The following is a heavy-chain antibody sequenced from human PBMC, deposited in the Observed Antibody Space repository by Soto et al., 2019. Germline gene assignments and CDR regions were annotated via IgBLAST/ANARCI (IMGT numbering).Heavy chain of an antibody. CDR2: INPSGGST. CDR3: ARDLLSRSGWRPYFDY. CDR1: GYTFTSYY. D-gene: IGHD6-19*01. V-gene: IGHV1-46*01. Sequence: ASVKVSCKASGYTFTSYYMHWVRQAPGQGLEWMGIINPSGGSTSYAQKFQGRVTMARDTSTSTVYMGLSSLRSEDTAVYYCARDLLSRSGWRPYFDYWGQGTLVTVSS. J-gene: IGHJ4*02.